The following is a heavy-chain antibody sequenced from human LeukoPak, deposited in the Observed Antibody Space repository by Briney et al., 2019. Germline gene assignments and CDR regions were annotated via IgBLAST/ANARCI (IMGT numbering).Heavy chain of an antibody. CDR1: GFTLSSYA. V-gene: IGHV3-23*01. D-gene: IGHD6-6*01. CDR3: AKDRWDSSASASEAFDI. Sequence: GGSLRLSCADSGFTLSSYAMSWVRQAPGKGLEWVSGISGSGGRIYYADAVKGRFTISRDNSKNTLYQQMNSLRAEDTALYYCAKDRWDSSASASEAFDIWGQGTMVTVSS. CDR2: ISGSGGRI. J-gene: IGHJ3*02.